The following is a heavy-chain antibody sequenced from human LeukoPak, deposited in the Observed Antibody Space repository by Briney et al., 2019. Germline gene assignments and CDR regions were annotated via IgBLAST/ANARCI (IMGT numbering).Heavy chain of an antibody. CDR3: ARDGGYGSGSYYARGFDY. J-gene: IGHJ4*02. CDR2: ISSRGSNI. Sequence: GGSLRLSCAASGFTFSSYEMNWVRQAPGKGLEWVSYISSRGSNIYYADSVKGRFTISRDNAKNSLYLQMNSLRAEDTAVYYCARDGGYGSGSYYARGFDYWGQGTLVTVSS. D-gene: IGHD3-10*01. CDR1: GFTFSSYE. V-gene: IGHV3-48*03.